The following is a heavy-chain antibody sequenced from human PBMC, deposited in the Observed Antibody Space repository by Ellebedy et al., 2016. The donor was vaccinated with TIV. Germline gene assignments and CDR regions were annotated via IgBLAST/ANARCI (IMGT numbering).Heavy chain of an antibody. D-gene: IGHD6-13*01. CDR2: MIGSGSKT. CDR1: GLTFSNNA. CDR3: AKRGEAAPGTGRYYFDY. Sequence: GESLKISCAASGLTFSNNAMSWVRQAPGKGLEWVSTMIGSGSKTYYADSVKGRFTISRDNSKNTLYLQMDSLRAEETAVYYCAKRGEAAPGTGRYYFDYWGQGVLVTVSS. V-gene: IGHV3-23*01. J-gene: IGHJ4*02.